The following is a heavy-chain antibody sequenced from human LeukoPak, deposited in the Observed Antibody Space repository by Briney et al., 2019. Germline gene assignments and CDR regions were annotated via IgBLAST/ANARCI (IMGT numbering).Heavy chain of an antibody. D-gene: IGHD3-3*01. Sequence: GGSLRLSCAASGFTFSSYSMNWVRQAPGKGLEWVSYISSSGSTIYYADSVKGRFTISRDNAKNSLYLQMNSLRAEDTAVYYCARDISYYDFWSGYYTVDDYWGQGTLVTVSS. CDR2: ISSSGSTI. V-gene: IGHV3-48*04. CDR3: ARDISYYDFWSGYYTVDDY. CDR1: GFTFSSYS. J-gene: IGHJ4*02.